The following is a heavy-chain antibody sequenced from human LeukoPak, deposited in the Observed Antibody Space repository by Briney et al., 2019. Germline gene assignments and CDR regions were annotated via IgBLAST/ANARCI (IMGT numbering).Heavy chain of an antibody. J-gene: IGHJ4*02. CDR1: GFTFSSYA. CDR2: ISGSGGST. V-gene: IGHV3-23*01. CDR3: AKVLFVTQNYFDY. Sequence: PGGSLRLSCAASGFTFSSYAMSWVRQAPGKGLEWVLAISGSGGSTYYADSVKGRFTISRDNSKNTLYLQMNSLRAEDTAVYYCAKVLFVTQNYFDYWGQGTLVTVSS. D-gene: IGHD2/OR15-2a*01.